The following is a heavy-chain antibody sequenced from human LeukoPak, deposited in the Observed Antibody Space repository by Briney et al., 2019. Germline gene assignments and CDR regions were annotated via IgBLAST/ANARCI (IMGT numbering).Heavy chain of an antibody. CDR1: GGTFSSYA. Sequence: ASVKVSCKASGGTFSSYAISWVRQAPGQGLECMGGIIPIFGTANYAQKFQGRVTITADESTSTAYMELSSLRSEDTAVYYCARVTDCGGDCYDYWGQGTLVTVSS. CDR2: IIPIFGTA. CDR3: ARVTDCGGDCYDY. J-gene: IGHJ4*02. D-gene: IGHD2-21*01. V-gene: IGHV1-69*01.